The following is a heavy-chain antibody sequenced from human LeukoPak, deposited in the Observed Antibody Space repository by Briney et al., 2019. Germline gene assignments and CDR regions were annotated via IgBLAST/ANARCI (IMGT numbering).Heavy chain of an antibody. CDR2: INSDGSST. Sequence: GGSLRLSCAASGFTFSSYWMHWVRQAPGKGLVWVSRINSDGSSTSYADSVKGRFTISRDNAKNTLYLQMNSLRAEDTAVYYCAKGTTVSLYYYFDYWGQGTLVTVSS. D-gene: IGHD4-17*01. CDR1: GFTFSSYW. V-gene: IGHV3-74*01. J-gene: IGHJ4*02. CDR3: AKGTTVSLYYYFDY.